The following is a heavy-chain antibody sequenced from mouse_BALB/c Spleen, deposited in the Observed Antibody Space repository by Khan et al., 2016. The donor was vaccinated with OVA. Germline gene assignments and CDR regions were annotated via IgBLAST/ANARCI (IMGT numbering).Heavy chain of an antibody. J-gene: IGHJ4*01. Sequence: EVQLQESGPGLVKPSQSLSLTCTVTGYSITSDYAWNWIRPFPGNKLEWMGYISYSGSTSYHPSLKSRISITRDTSKNQFFLQLNSVTTEDTATYYCARGRTYWGQGTSVTVSS. CDR1: GYSITSDYA. CDR3: ARGRTY. V-gene: IGHV3-2*02. CDR2: ISYSGST.